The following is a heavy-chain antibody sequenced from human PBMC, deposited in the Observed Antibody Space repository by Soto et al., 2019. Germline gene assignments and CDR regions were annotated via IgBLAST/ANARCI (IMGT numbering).Heavy chain of an antibody. V-gene: IGHV4-59*01. CDR1: GGSISNYY. J-gene: IGHJ2*01. CDR2: IYYSGST. Sequence: QVQLQESGPGLVKPSETLSLTCTVSGGSISNYYWSWIRQPPGKGLEWIGYIYYSGSTNYNPSLKSRVAISVDTSKNQFSLKVTSVTAADTAMYYCARTHDTYGYFDLWGRGTLVTVSS. CDR3: ARTHDTYGYFDL.